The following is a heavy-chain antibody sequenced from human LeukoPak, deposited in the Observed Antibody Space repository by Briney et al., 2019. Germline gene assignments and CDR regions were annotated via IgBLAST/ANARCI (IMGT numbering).Heavy chain of an antibody. V-gene: IGHV3-48*01. CDR3: ARDADYYYYMDV. Sequence: PGGSLRLSCAASGFTFSSYSMNWVRQAPGKGLEWVSYISSSSSTIYYADSVKGRFTISRGNAKYSLYLQMNSLRAEDTAVYYCARDADYYYYMDVWGKGTTVTVSS. J-gene: IGHJ6*03. CDR1: GFTFSSYS. CDR2: ISSSSSTI.